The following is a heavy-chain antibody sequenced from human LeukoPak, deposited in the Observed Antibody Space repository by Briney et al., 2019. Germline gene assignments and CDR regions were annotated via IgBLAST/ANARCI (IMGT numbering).Heavy chain of an antibody. CDR2: IYHSGST. J-gene: IGHJ3*02. Sequence: SETLSLTRAVSGGSISSGGYSWSWIRQPPGKGLEWIGYIYHSGSTYYNPSLKSRVTISVDRSKNQFSLKLSSVTAADTAVYYCARTVGYCSGGSCYERAFDIWGQGTMVTVSS. D-gene: IGHD2-15*01. CDR3: ARTVGYCSGGSCYERAFDI. V-gene: IGHV4-30-2*01. CDR1: GGSISSGGYS.